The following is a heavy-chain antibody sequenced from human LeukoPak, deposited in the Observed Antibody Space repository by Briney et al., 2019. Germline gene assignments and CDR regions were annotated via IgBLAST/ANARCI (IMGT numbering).Heavy chain of an antibody. CDR2: IYYSGST. CDR1: GGSISSSSYY. D-gene: IGHD6-6*01. CDR3: AAKSTSSYYFHY. Sequence: SETLSLTCTVSGGSISSSSYYWGWIRQPPGKGLEWIGSIYYSGSTYYNPSLKSRVTISVDTSKNQFSLKLTSVTAADTAVYYCAAKSTSSYYFHYWGQGALVTVSS. V-gene: IGHV4-39*07. J-gene: IGHJ4*02.